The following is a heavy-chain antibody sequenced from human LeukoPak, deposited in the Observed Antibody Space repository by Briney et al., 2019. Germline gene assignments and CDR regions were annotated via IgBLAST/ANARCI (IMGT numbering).Heavy chain of an antibody. CDR2: ISGSGNTI. CDR1: GFTFSDYY. D-gene: IGHD2-2*01. Sequence: GGSLRLSCAASGFTFSDYYISWIRQAPGKGLERLSYISGSGNTIYYADSVKGRFTISRDNAKQSVYLEMNSLRAEDTAVYYCAKSSYCISSTCYGRAFEIWGQGTMVTVSS. J-gene: IGHJ3*02. CDR3: AKSSYCISSTCYGRAFEI. V-gene: IGHV3-11*01.